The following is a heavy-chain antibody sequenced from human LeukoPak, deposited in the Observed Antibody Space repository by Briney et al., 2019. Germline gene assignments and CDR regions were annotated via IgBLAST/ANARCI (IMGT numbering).Heavy chain of an antibody. CDR2: ISYSGNT. Sequence: SETLSLTCTVSGGSISSTTYYWGWIRQPPGKGLEWIGTISYSGNTYYNPSLKSRVTISVDTSKNQSSLKLSSVTAADTAVYYCARTKYNSGYSAIDYWGQGTLVTVSS. CDR3: ARTKYNSGYSAIDY. CDR1: GGSISSTTYY. V-gene: IGHV4-39*01. D-gene: IGHD3-22*01. J-gene: IGHJ4*02.